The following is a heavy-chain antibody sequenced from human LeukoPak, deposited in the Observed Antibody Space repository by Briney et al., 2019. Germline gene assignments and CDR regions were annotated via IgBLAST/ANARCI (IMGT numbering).Heavy chain of an antibody. CDR1: GGSFSGYY. J-gene: IGHJ4*02. CDR3: ARGNWVDY. D-gene: IGHD7-27*01. V-gene: IGHV4-34*01. Sequence: SETLSHTCAVYGGSFSGYYWSWIRQPPGKGLEWIGEINHSGSTNYNPSLKSRVTISVDTSKNQFSLKLSSVTAADTAVYYCARGNWVDYWGQGTLVTVSS. CDR2: INHSGST.